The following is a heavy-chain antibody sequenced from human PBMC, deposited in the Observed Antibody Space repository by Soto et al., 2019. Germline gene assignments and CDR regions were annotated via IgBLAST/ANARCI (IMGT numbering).Heavy chain of an antibody. CDR3: ARDPQGDSHWSDP. J-gene: IGHJ5*02. D-gene: IGHD3-10*01. Sequence: PSETLSLTCTVSGGSISSGGYYWSWIRQHPGKGLEWIGYIYYSGSTYYNPSLKSRVTISVDTSKNQFSLKLSSVTAADTAVYYFARDPQGDSHWSDPSGQGTLVSVSS. CDR1: GGSISSGGYY. V-gene: IGHV4-31*03. CDR2: IYYSGST.